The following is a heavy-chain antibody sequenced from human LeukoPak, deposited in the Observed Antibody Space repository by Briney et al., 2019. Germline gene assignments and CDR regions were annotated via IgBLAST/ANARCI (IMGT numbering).Heavy chain of an antibody. Sequence: GRSLRLSCAASGFTFSSYAMHWVRQAPGKGLEWVAVISYDGSNKYYADSVKGRFTISRDNSKNTLYLQMNSLRAEDTAVYYCARDQEMPPPLFLFDYWGQGTLVTVSS. CDR2: ISYDGSNK. V-gene: IGHV3-30-3*01. J-gene: IGHJ4*02. CDR1: GFTFSSYA. CDR3: ARDQEMPPPLFLFDY. D-gene: IGHD2-2*01.